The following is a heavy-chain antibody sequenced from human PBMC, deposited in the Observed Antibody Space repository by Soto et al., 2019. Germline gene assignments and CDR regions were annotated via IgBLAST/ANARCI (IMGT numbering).Heavy chain of an antibody. J-gene: IGHJ4*02. CDR1: GGSISSGGYY. Sequence: QVQLQESGPGLVKPSQTLSLTCTVSGGSISSGGYYWSWIRQHPGKGLEWIGYIYYSGSTYYNPSLQSRVTISVDTSKNQSSLKLSSVTAADTAVYYCARGGWELQGDYWGQGTLVTVSS. CDR2: IYYSGST. V-gene: IGHV4-31*03. CDR3: ARGGWELQGDY. D-gene: IGHD1-26*01.